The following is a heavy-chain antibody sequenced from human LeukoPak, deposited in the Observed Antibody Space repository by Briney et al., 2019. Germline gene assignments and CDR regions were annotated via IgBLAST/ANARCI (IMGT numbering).Heavy chain of an antibody. V-gene: IGHV4-59*01. CDR1: GGSISSLY. D-gene: IGHD4/OR15-4a*01. Sequence: SETLSLTCTVSGGSISSLYWSWIRQPPGKGLEWIGYIYYSGSTNYNPSLKSQVTISVDTSKNQFSLRLSSVTAADTDVYYCARVGVPYWYFDLWGRGTLVTVSS. CDR3: ARVGVPYWYFDL. CDR2: IYYSGST. J-gene: IGHJ2*01.